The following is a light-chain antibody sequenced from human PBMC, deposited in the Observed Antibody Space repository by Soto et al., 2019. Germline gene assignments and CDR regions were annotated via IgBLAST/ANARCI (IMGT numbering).Light chain of an antibody. CDR3: QQSYSTPRT. CDR1: QSISNY. J-gene: IGKJ1*01. CDR2: AAS. V-gene: IGKV1-39*01. Sequence: DIQMTQSPSSLSASVGDRVTITCRASQSISNYLKWYQQKPGKAPKLLISAASTLQSGVPSRFSGGGSGTDFTLTFSSLQPEDFATYYCQQSYSTPRTFGQGTKVEFK.